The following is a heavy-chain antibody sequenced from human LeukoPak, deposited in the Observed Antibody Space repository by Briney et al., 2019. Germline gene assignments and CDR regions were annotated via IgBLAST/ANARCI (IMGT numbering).Heavy chain of an antibody. CDR1: GFTFSSYG. CDR3: AKLAGSWPLAYYFDY. D-gene: IGHD6-13*01. Sequence: PGGSLRLSCAASGFTFSSYGKHWVRQAPGKGLEWVAFIRYDGSNKYYADSVKGRFTISRDNSKNTLYLQMNSLRAEDTAVYYCAKLAGSWPLAYYFDYWGQGTLVTVSS. V-gene: IGHV3-30*02. CDR2: IRYDGSNK. J-gene: IGHJ4*02.